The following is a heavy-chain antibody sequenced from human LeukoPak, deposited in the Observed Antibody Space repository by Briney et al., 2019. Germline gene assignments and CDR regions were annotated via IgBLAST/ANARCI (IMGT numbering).Heavy chain of an antibody. Sequence: SVKVSCKASGGTFSSYAISWVRQAPGQGLEWMGRIIPILGIANYAQKFPGRVTITVDKSTGTAYMELSSLRYEDTAVYYCARGIYDYVWGRIDYWGQGTLVTVSS. D-gene: IGHD3-16*01. CDR1: GGTFSSYA. V-gene: IGHV1-69*04. CDR3: ARGIYDYVWGRIDY. J-gene: IGHJ4*02. CDR2: IIPILGIA.